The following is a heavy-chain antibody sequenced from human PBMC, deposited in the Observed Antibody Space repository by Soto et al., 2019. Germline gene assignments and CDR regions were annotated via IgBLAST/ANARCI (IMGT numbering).Heavy chain of an antibody. CDR3: TPLALKYNSDWYEFSD. D-gene: IGHD6-19*01. J-gene: IGHJ4*02. Sequence: EGQLVESGGGLVKPGGPLRLSCAASGFTFSNVWMNWVRQAPGKGLEWVGRIKSKLDGETIDYAAPVKGRFTISRDDSKNMLYLQMNSLKTEDTGVYYCTPLALKYNSDWYEFSDWGQGTRVTVSS. CDR2: IKSKLDGETI. V-gene: IGHV3-15*07. CDR1: GFTFSNVW.